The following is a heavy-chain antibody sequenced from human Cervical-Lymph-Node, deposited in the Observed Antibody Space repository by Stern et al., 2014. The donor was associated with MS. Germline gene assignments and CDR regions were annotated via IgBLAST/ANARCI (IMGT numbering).Heavy chain of an antibody. CDR2: VFCDDDK. Sequence: QVTLRESGPTLVNPTQTLTLTCTFSGFSLSTHGVGVGWIRQPPGKALEWLALVFCDDDKRYSPSLKSRLTITRDTSENQVVLTVTNVDPVDTATYYCVHNRGVGASADYWGQGTLVTVSS. J-gene: IGHJ4*02. V-gene: IGHV2-5*02. CDR3: VHNRGVGASADY. CDR1: GFSLSTHGVG. D-gene: IGHD1-26*01.